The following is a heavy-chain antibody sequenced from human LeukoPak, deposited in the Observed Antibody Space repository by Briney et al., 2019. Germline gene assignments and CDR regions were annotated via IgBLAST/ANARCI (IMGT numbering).Heavy chain of an antibody. J-gene: IGHJ4*02. CDR3: AKGIENYDILTGYYLDY. Sequence: GGSLRLSCAASGFTFSSYGMHWVRQAPGKGLEWVAFIRYDGSNKYYADSVKGRFTISRDNSKNTLYLQMNSLRAEDTAVYYCAKGIENYDILTGYYLDYWGQGTLVSVSS. D-gene: IGHD3-9*01. CDR2: IRYDGSNK. CDR1: GFTFSSYG. V-gene: IGHV3-30*02.